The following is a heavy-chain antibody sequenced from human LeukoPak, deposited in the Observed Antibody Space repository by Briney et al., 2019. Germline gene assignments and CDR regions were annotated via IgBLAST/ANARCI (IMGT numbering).Heavy chain of an antibody. J-gene: IGHJ5*02. D-gene: IGHD5-12*01. Sequence: PGGSLRLSCAASGFTFSSHAMGWVRQAPGKGLEWVSALSISGDTTYYADSVEGRFTISRDISKSTLYLYLNSLSAGDTAVYYCAKGNFGYYFDPWGQGTQVTVSS. CDR1: GFTFSSHA. V-gene: IGHV3-23*01. CDR3: AKGNFGYYFDP. CDR2: LSISGDTT.